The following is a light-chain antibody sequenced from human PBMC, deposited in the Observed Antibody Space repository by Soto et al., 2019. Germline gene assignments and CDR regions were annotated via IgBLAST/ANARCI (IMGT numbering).Light chain of an antibody. Sequence: QSVLPQWPSASASLGASVKLTCTLSSGHSSYAIAWHQQQPEKGPRFLMRLNSDGSHNKGYGIPDRFSGSSSGAERYLTISSLQSEDEADYYCQTWGTDVSVFGGGTQLTVL. CDR1: SGHSSYA. J-gene: IGLJ7*01. CDR3: QTWGTDVSV. V-gene: IGLV4-69*01. CDR2: LNSDGSH.